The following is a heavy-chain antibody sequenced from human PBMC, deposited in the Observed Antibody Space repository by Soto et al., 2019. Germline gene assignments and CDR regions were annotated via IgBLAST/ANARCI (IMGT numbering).Heavy chain of an antibody. CDR1: GFTFSSYA. CDR3: AKDGPCGGDCPPRAEYFQH. CDR2: ISGSGGST. D-gene: IGHD2-21*01. Sequence: PGGSLRISCAASGFTFSSYAMSWVRQAPGKGLEWVSAISGSGGSTYYADSVKGRFTISRDNSKNTLYLQMNSLRAEDTAVYYCAKDGPCGGDCPPRAEYFQHWGQGTLVSVSS. V-gene: IGHV3-23*01. J-gene: IGHJ1*01.